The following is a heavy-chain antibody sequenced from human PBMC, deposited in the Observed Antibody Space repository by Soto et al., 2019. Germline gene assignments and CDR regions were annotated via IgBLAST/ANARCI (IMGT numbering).Heavy chain of an antibody. J-gene: IGHJ5*02. CDR1: VAPFGIAAG. V-gene: IGHV4-4*02. CDR3: ARHEGWTGPDQ. CDR2: IFHDGNT. D-gene: IGHD2-8*02. Sequence: QVHLQESGPGRVKPSKTLSFTSASLVAPFGIAAGGGGVPQPPGKGLEWMAEIFHDGNTNYSPSLKSRVTISVDKSQNQFSLNVYSVTAADTAVYYCARHEGWTGPDQWGQGTLVTVSS.